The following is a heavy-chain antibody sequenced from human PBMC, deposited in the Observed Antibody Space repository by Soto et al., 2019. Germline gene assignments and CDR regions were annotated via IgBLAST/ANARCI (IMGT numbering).Heavy chain of an antibody. CDR2: VSAYNGNT. D-gene: IGHD1-26*01. V-gene: IGHV1-18*01. Sequence: QVQLVQSGAEVKKPGASVKVSCMASGYTFTRYYINWVRQAPGQGLEWMGWVSAYNGNTHYEQKLQGRVTLTTDTATSTADMELRSLRSDDTAVYFCARGGQWDFLSDYWGQGTLGTVSS. CDR1: GYTFTRYY. CDR3: ARGGQWDFLSDY. J-gene: IGHJ4*02.